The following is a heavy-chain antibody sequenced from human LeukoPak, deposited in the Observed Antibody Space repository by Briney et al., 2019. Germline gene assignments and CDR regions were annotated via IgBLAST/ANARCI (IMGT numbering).Heavy chain of an antibody. J-gene: IGHJ3*02. CDR1: GYTFTSYY. D-gene: IGHD3-22*01. V-gene: IGHV1-2*02. CDR2: INLNSGDT. CDR3: ARTLVVINDAFDI. Sequence: GASVKVSCKASGYTFTSYYIHWVRQAPGQGLEWMGWINLNSGDTNYAQKFQGRVSMTGDTSISTAYMELSRLRSDDTAVYYCARTLVVINDAFDIWGQGTMVTVSS.